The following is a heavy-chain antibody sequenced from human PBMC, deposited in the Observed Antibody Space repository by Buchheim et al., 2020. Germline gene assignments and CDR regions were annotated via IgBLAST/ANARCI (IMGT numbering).Heavy chain of an antibody. Sequence: QVQLQESGPGLVRPSETLSLTCTVSGASVSSGGYYWDWIRQPPGKGLEWIGDIHDSGTTNYNPSLKSRVTISADTSKNQFSLKMNSVTAADTAVYYCARVYKSRLDFWSGYYADFDNWGQGTL. J-gene: IGHJ4*02. V-gene: IGHV4-61*08. CDR2: IHDSGTT. CDR1: GASVSSGGYY. D-gene: IGHD3-3*01. CDR3: ARVYKSRLDFWSGYYADFDN.